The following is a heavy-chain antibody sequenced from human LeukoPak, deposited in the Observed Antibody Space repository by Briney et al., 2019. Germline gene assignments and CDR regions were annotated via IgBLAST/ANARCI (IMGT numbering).Heavy chain of an antibody. CDR1: GFTFSSYA. J-gene: IGHJ3*02. D-gene: IGHD3-22*01. CDR2: ISYDGSNK. Sequence: GGSLRLSCAASGFTFSSYAMHWVRQAPGKGLEWVAVISYDGSNKYYADSVKGRFTISRDNSKNTLYLQMNSLRAEDTAVYYCAREDDSSGYHTPPDAFDIWGQGTMVTVSS. V-gene: IGHV3-30-3*01. CDR3: AREDDSSGYHTPPDAFDI.